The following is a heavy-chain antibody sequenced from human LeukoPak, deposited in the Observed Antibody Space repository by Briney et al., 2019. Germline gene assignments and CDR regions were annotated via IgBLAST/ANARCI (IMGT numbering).Heavy chain of an antibody. Sequence: GASLKISFKGSGYRFTSYWIGWVRQMPGKGLEWMGIIYPGDSDTRYSPSFQGQVTISADKSISTAYLQWSSLKASDTAMYYCARGDGYSYGRIIYAFDIWGQGTMVTVSS. CDR2: IYPGDSDT. V-gene: IGHV5-51*01. D-gene: IGHD5-18*01. J-gene: IGHJ3*02. CDR1: GYRFTSYW. CDR3: ARGDGYSYGRIIYAFDI.